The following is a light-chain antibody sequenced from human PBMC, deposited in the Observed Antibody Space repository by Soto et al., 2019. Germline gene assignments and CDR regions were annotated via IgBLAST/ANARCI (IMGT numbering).Light chain of an antibody. CDR2: NDD. CDR3: ATWDDSLNAFV. V-gene: IGLV1-44*01. Sequence: QLVLTQSPSASGTPGQRITIYCSGSTSSIGSNAVNWYQQFPGTAPTFLIYNDDQRPSGVPDRFSGSKSGTSASLAISGLHSEDEADYYCATWDDSLNAFVFGTGTKVTVL. CDR1: TSSIGSNA. J-gene: IGLJ1*01.